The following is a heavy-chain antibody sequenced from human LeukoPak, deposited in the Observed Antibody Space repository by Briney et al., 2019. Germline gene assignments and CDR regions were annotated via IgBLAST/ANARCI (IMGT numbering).Heavy chain of an antibody. CDR1: GFTCSSYA. D-gene: IGHD3-22*01. V-gene: IGHV3-23*01. CDR3: AKGYDSSGYYYYNY. Sequence: GGSLRLSCAASGFTCSSYAMNWVRQAPGKGLEWVSTFSGSGSSTYYADSVKGRFTISRDNSKNTLYLQMNSLRAEDTAVFYCAKGYDSSGYYYYNYWGQGTLVTVSS. CDR2: FSGSGSST. J-gene: IGHJ4*01.